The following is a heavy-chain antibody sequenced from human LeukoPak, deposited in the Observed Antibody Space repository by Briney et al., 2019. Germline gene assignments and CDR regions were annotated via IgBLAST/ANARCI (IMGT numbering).Heavy chain of an antibody. V-gene: IGHV4-39*01. CDR3: ARVVTAAFDY. J-gene: IGHJ4*02. CDR2: IYYSGST. CDR1: GGSISSSSYS. Sequence: SETLSLTCTVSGGSISSSSYSWGWIRQPPGKGLEWIGSIYYSGSTYYNPSLKSRVTISVDTSKNQVSLKLSSVTAADTAVYYCARVVTAAFDYWGQGTLVTVSS. D-gene: IGHD2-2*01.